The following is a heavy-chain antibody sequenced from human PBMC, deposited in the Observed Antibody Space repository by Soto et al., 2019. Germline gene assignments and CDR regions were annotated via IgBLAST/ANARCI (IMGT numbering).Heavy chain of an antibody. V-gene: IGHV1-3*01. J-gene: IGHJ5*02. CDR3: ARALAARNWFDP. CDR1: GYTFTSYA. D-gene: IGHD6-13*01. Sequence: QVQLVQSGAEVKKPGASVKVSCKASGYTFTSYAMHWVRHAPGQRLEWMGWINAGNGNTKYSQKFQGRVTITRDTSASTAYMELSSLRSEDTAVYYCARALAARNWFDPWGQGTLVTVSS. CDR2: INAGNGNT.